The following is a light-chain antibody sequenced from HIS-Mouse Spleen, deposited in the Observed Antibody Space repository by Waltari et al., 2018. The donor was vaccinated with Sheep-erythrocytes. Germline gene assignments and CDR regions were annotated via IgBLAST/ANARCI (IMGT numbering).Light chain of an antibody. CDR1: KLGDKY. CDR3: MIWHSSDVV. J-gene: IGLJ2*01. Sequence: SYELTQPPSVSVSPGQTASITCSGDKLGDKYACWYQQKPGQSPVLVIYQDSKRPSGIPERFSGSNSGNTATLTISGTQAMDEADYYCMIWHSSDVVFGGGTKLTVL. V-gene: IGLV3-1*01. CDR2: QDS.